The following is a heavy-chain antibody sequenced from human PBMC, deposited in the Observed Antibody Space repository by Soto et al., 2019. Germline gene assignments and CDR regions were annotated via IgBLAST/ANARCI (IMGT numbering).Heavy chain of an antibody. CDR2: SSSSSSTI. D-gene: IGHD3-16*01. CDR3: ARGRIGGVIY. V-gene: IGHV3-48*02. CDR1: GFTFSSYS. J-gene: IGHJ4*02. Sequence: EVQLVESEGGLVQPGGSLRLSCAASGFTFSSYSMNWVRQAPGKGLEWVSYSSSSSSTIYYADSVKGRFTISRDNAKDSLYLQMNSLRDEDTAVEYWARGRIGGVIYWGQGTLVTVSS.